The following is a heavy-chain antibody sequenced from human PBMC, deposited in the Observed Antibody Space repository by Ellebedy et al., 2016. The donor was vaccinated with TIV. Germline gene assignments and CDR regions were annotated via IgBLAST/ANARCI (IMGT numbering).Heavy chain of an antibody. V-gene: IGHV4-59*08. D-gene: IGHD3-3*01. CDR2: IYYIGTT. CDR1: GDSINGYY. J-gene: IGHJ4*02. Sequence: MPSETLSLTCTVSGDSINGYYWSWIRQPPGKGLEYIGHIYYIGTTNYNPSLKIRVTISVDTSKNQVSLKLRSLTAADTAVYFCARQGPYDFDLDYWGQGILVTVSS. CDR3: ARQGPYDFDLDY.